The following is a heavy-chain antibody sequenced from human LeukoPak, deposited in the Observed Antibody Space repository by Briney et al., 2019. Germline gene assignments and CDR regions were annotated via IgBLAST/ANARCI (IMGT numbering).Heavy chain of an antibody. J-gene: IGHJ4*02. V-gene: IGHV4-59*01. Sequence: KASETLSLTCTVSGGSISSYYWSWIRQPLGKGLEWIGHIYYSGSTNYNPSLKSRVTISIDTSKNQFSLRLSSVTAADTAVYYCARGAAGYSYGWGQGTLVTVSS. CDR3: ARGAAGYSYG. D-gene: IGHD5-18*01. CDR2: IYYSGST. CDR1: GGSISSYY.